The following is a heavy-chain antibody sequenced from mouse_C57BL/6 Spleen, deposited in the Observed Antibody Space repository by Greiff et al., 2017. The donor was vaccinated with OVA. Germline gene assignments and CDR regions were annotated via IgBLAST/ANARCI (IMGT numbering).Heavy chain of an antibody. CDR1: GYTFTSYW. V-gene: IGHV1-69*01. D-gene: IGHD1-1*01. CDR3: ARDYGSSYEYFEV. J-gene: IGHJ1*03. Sequence: QVQLQQPGAELVMPGASVKLSCKASGYTFTSYWMHWVKQRPGQGLEWIGEIDPSDSYTNYNQKFKGKSTLTVDKSSSTAYMPLSSLTSEDSAVYYCARDYGSSYEYFEVWGTGTTVTVSS. CDR2: IDPSDSYT.